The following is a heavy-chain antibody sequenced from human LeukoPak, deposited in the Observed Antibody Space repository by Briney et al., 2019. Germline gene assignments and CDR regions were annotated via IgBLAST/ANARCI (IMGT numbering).Heavy chain of an antibody. V-gene: IGHV4-39*01. CDR3: ARHLRRDQGIDS. J-gene: IGHJ4*02. Sequence: SNSYSGRTHHPPYLKSRVTISVDTSHNQCSLKRSSVAAAHTAVYYCARHLRRDQGIDSWGQGALVTV. CDR2: NSYSGRT.